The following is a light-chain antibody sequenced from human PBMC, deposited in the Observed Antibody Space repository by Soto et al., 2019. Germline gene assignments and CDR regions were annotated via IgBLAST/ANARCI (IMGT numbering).Light chain of an antibody. Sequence: QSVPTQPASVSGSPGQSITISCTGTSSDVGGYNYVSWYQQHPGKAPKLMIFDVSNRPSGVSDRFSGSRSGNTASLTISGLQAEDEADYYCSSYATRGSLDVVFGTGTKLTV. CDR2: DVS. J-gene: IGLJ2*01. CDR3: SSYATRGSLDVV. CDR1: SSDVGGYNY. V-gene: IGLV2-14*03.